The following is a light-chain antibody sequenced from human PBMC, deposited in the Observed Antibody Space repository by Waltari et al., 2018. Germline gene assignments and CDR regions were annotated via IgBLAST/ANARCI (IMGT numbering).Light chain of an antibody. V-gene: IGLV2-8*01. CDR2: EVT. J-gene: IGLJ2*01. CDR3: SSYAGSKDWV. CDR1: SSAVGGYNY. Sequence: QSALTQPHSASGSPGQAVTIPCTGTSSAVGGYNYVSWYQPHPGKAPKLLIYEVTKRPSGVPDRFSGSKSGNTASLTVSGLQAEDEADYYCSSYAGSKDWVFGGGTKLTVL.